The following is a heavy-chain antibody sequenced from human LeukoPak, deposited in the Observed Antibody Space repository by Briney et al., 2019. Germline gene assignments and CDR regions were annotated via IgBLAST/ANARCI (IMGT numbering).Heavy chain of an antibody. D-gene: IGHD1-26*01. Sequence: SQTLSLTCTVSGGSISSGGYYWSWIRQPPGKGLEWIGYIYHSGSTYYNPSLKSRVTISVDRSKNQFSLKLRSVTAADTAVYYCASLQWELPCCYYYYMDVWGKGTTVTVSS. CDR2: IYHSGST. J-gene: IGHJ6*03. V-gene: IGHV4-30-2*01. CDR1: GGSISSGGYY. CDR3: ASLQWELPCCYYYYMDV.